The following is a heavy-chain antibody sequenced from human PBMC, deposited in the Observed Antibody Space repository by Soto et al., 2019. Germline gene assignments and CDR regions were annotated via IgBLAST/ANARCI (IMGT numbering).Heavy chain of an antibody. V-gene: IGHV3-23*01. D-gene: IGHD2-15*01. CDR1: GFTFCSYA. CDR2: ISGSGGST. CDR3: AKDPPRYCSGGSCYVP. J-gene: IGHJ5*02. Sequence: PGVSLRLSCSASGFTFCSYAMSGVRQAPGKGLEWVSAISGSGGSTYYADSVKGRFTISRDNSKNTLYLQMNSLRAEDTAVYYCAKDPPRYCSGGSCYVPWGQGTLVTVSS.